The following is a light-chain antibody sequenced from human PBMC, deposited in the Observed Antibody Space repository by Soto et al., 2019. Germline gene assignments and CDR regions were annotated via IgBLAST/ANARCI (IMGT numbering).Light chain of an antibody. CDR3: CSYAGSSSV. V-gene: IGLV2-11*01. Sequence: QSALTQPRSVSGSPGQSVTISCTGTSSDVGGYNYVSWYQQYPGKAPKLMISDVTKRPSGVPDRFSGSKSGNTASLTISGLQAEDEADYYCCSYAGSSSVFGGRTKLTVL. J-gene: IGLJ2*01. CDR1: SSDVGGYNY. CDR2: DVT.